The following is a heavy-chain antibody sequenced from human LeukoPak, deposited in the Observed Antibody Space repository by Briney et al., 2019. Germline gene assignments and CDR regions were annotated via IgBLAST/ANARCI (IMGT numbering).Heavy chain of an antibody. CDR1: GFTFSSYG. CDR2: IWSDGSNK. V-gene: IGHV3-33*01. J-gene: IGHJ4*02. Sequence: GRSLRLSCAASGFTFSSYGMHWVRQAPGKGLEWVAVIWSDGSNKYYADSVKGRFTISRDNSKNTLYLQMNSLRAEDTAVYYCAREYYYDSSGAFDYWGQGTLVTVSS. D-gene: IGHD3-22*01. CDR3: AREYYYDSSGAFDY.